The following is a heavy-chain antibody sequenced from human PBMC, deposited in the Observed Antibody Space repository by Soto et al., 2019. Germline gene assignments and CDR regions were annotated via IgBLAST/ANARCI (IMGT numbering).Heavy chain of an antibody. CDR1: GFTFSDYT. V-gene: IGHV3-30-3*01. D-gene: IGHD3-22*01. Sequence: PGGSLRLSCAASGFTFSDYTMNWVRQAPGKGLEWLAIVSYDGANKYYADSLRGRFTISRDNSQNTLYLQLDHLRADDTAVYFCARSMIEVGILTNYFDYWGQGTPVTVSS. CDR3: ARSMIEVGILTNYFDY. CDR2: VSYDGANK. J-gene: IGHJ4*02.